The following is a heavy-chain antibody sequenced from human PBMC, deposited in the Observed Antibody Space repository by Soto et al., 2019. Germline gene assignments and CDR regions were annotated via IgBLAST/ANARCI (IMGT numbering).Heavy chain of an antibody. Sequence: ASVKVSCQASGYTFTSYGISWVRQAPGQGLEWMGWISAYNGNTNYAQKLQGRVTMTTDTSTSTAYMELRSLRSDDTAVYYCGVTTAYGTANNGMDFLCQGATVTVSS. CDR3: GVTTAYGTANNGMDF. V-gene: IGHV1-18*01. CDR1: GYTFTSYG. J-gene: IGHJ6*02. D-gene: IGHD4-17*01. CDR2: ISAYNGNT.